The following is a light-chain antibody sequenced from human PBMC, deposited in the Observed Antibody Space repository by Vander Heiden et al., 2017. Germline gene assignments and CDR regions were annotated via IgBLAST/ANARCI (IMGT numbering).Light chain of an antibody. CDR3: QQSYSTS. CDR2: AAS. CDR1: QSISSY. J-gene: IGKJ3*01. Sequence: DIQMNQSPSSLSASVGDRVTITCRASQSISSYLNWYQQKPGKAPKLLIYAASSLQSGVPSRFSGSGSGTDFTLTISSLQPEDFATYYCQQSYSTSFGPGTKVDIK. V-gene: IGKV1-39*01.